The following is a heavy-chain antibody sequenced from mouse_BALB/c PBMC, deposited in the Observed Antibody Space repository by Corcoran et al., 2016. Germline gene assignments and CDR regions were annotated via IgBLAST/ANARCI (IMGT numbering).Heavy chain of an antibody. CDR2: IYWDDDK. J-gene: IGHJ2*01. CDR1: GFSLSTSGMG. CDR3: ARGDY. Sequence: QVTLKESGPGILQPSQTLSMTCSFSGFSLSTSGMGVSWIRQPSGKGLEWLAHIYWDDDKRYNPSLKSRRTITKDTSSNQVFLKITRVDTADNATYYCARGDYWGKGTTLTVSS. V-gene: IGHV8-12*01.